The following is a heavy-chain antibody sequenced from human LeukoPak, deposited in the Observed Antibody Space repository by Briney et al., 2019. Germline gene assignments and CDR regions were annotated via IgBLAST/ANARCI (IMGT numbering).Heavy chain of an antibody. V-gene: IGHV3-30*02. CDR3: ARVASWGGISMKSRDY. D-gene: IGHD3-10*01. CDR2: IRYDGSNK. Sequence: GGSLRLSCAASGFTFSSYGMHWVRQAPGKGLEGVAFIRYDGSNKYYADSVKGRFTISRDNAKNSLFLQMNSLRAEDTAVYYCARVASWGGISMKSRDYWGQGNLVTVSS. J-gene: IGHJ4*02. CDR1: GFTFSSYG.